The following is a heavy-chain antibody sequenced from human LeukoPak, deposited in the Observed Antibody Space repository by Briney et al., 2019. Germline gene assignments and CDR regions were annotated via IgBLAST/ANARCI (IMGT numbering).Heavy chain of an antibody. CDR1: GFTFSIYA. Sequence: GGSLRLSCAASGFTFSIYAMSWVRQAPGKGLEWVSAISGSGGNTYYADSVKGRFTISRDNSKNTLYLQMNSLRAEDTAVYYCAKDRPYSSGWYGGIGYWGQGTLVTVSS. V-gene: IGHV3-23*01. J-gene: IGHJ4*02. D-gene: IGHD6-19*01. CDR2: ISGSGGNT. CDR3: AKDRPYSSGWYGGIGY.